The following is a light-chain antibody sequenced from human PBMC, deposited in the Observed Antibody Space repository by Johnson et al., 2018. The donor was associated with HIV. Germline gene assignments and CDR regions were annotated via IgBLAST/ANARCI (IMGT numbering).Light chain of an antibody. CDR3: GTWDSSLSADYG. Sequence: QSVLTQPPSVSAAPGQKVTISCSGSSSNIGNNYVSWYQQLPGTAPKLLIYENNKRPSGLPDRFSGSKSGTSATLAITGLQPGDEADYYCGTWDSSLSADYGFGTGTKVTVL. J-gene: IGLJ1*01. V-gene: IGLV1-51*02. CDR2: ENN. CDR1: SSNIGNNY.